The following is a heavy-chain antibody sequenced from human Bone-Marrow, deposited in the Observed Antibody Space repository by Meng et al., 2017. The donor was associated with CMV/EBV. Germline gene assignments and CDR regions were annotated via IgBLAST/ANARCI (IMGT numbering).Heavy chain of an antibody. J-gene: IGHJ4*02. D-gene: IGHD5-12*01. V-gene: IGHV1-69*10. CDR2: IIPILGIA. CDR1: GYTFTGYY. CDR3: ARVSRSGYDGMVDY. Sequence: SVKVSCKASGYTFTGYYMHWVRQAPGQGLEWMGGIIPILGIANYAQKFQGRVTITADKSTSTAYMELSSLRSEDTAVYYCARVSRSGYDGMVDYWGQGTLVTFSS.